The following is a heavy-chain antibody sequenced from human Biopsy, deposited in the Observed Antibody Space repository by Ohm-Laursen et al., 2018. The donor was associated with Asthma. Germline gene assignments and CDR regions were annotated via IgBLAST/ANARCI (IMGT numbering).Heavy chain of an antibody. CDR3: ARQSGYRSGWPKLLFVYYGMDV. CDR1: GGSISNSNYY. J-gene: IGHJ6*02. V-gene: IGHV4-39*01. Sequence: SETLSLTCTVSGGSISNSNYYWGWIRQSPGKGLEWIGSLHYSGSPYYTFYNPSLGSRVTISLDASKNEFSLRLTYVTAADTAQYYCARQSGYRSGWPKLLFVYYGMDVWGPGTTVTVSS. CDR2: LHYSGSPYYT. D-gene: IGHD6-19*01.